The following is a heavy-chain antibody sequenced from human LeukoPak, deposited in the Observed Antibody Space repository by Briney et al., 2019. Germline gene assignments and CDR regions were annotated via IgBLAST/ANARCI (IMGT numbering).Heavy chain of an antibody. D-gene: IGHD1-1*01. CDR2: MYHSGST. CDR3: ARVSGSGTALDAFDI. J-gene: IGHJ3*02. V-gene: IGHV4-38-2*01. CDR1: AYPISSGHY. Sequence: SETLSLTCAVSAYPISSGHYWGWIRQPPGKGLEWIGSMYHSGSTYFNPSLKSRVTISEDTPKNQFSLTLSSVTAADTAVYFCARVSGSGTALDAFDIWGQGTMVIVSS.